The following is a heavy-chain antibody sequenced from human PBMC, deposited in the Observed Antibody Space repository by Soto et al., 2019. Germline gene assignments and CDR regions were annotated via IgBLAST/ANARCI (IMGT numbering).Heavy chain of an antibody. V-gene: IGHV3-66*01. CDR3: ARDSPGGAYYYYYYMDV. Sequence: GGSLRLSCAASGFTVSSNYMSWVRQAPGKGLEWVSVIYSGGSTYYADSVKGRFTISRDNSKNTLYLQMNSLRAEDTAVYYCARDSPGGAYYYYYYMDVWGKGTTVTVSS. CDR1: GFTVSSNY. D-gene: IGHD1-26*01. CDR2: IYSGGST. J-gene: IGHJ6*03.